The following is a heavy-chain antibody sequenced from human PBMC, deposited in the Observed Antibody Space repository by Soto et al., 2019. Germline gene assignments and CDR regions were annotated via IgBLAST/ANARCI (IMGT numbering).Heavy chain of an antibody. CDR2: ITSSSSSI. D-gene: IGHD6-13*01. J-gene: IGHJ4*02. CDR1: GFSFSSYS. CDR3: ATLGGVGAGTSRPHYIDY. V-gene: IGHV3-21*01. Sequence: EVQLVESGGGLVEPGGSLRLSCAASGFSFSSYSINWVRQAPGKGLEWVSSITSSSSSIYYADSVKGRFTISRDNAKNSLYLQMNSLRAEDTAVYYCATLGGVGAGTSRPHYIDYWGQGTLVTVSS.